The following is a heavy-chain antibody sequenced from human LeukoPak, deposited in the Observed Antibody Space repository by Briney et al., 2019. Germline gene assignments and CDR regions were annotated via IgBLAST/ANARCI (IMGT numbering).Heavy chain of an antibody. V-gene: IGHV5-51*01. D-gene: IGHD5-24*01. CDR2: IYPGDSDT. CDR3: ARRPLMFDGYDAFDI. CDR1: GYSFTSYW. Sequence: GESLKISCKGSGYSFTSYWIGWVRQVPGKGLEWMGIIYPGDSDTRYSPSFQGQVTISADKSISTAYLQWSSLKASDTAMYYCARRPLMFDGYDAFDIWGQGTMVTVSS. J-gene: IGHJ3*02.